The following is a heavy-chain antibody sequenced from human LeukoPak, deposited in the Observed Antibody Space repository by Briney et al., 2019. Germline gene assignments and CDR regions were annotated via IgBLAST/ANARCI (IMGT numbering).Heavy chain of an antibody. CDR3: ARDLSSTANWEFDY. CDR1: GYTFIDYF. CDR2: LNPNNGYT. J-gene: IGHJ4*02. Sequence: ASVKVSCTTSGYTFIDYFIHWVRQAPGQGLEWMGRLNPNNGYTFYTEEFQGRVTMTSDTSISTAYMELTSLTSDDTALYYCARDLSSTANWEFDYWGQGTLVTVSS. D-gene: IGHD7-27*01. V-gene: IGHV1-2*06.